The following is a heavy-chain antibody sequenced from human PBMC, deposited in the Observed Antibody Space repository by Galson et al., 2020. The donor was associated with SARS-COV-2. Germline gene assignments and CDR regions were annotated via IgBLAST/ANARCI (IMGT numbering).Heavy chain of an antibody. D-gene: IGHD2-8*02. V-gene: IGHV3-7*01. Sequence: ETGGSLRLSCAASGFTFSNNWMTWVRQAPGKGLEWVANINRDGSENYYVDSVKGRFTISRDNAKNSLYLQMNSLRAADTALYYCARGGADCTRDCYWGQGTLVTVSS. J-gene: IGHJ4*02. CDR1: GFTFSNNW. CDR2: INRDGSEN. CDR3: ARGGADCTRDCY.